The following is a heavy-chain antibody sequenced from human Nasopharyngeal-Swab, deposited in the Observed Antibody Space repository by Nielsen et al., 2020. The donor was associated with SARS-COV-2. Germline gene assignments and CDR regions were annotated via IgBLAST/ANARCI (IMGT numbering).Heavy chain of an antibody. J-gene: IGHJ4*02. D-gene: IGHD3-22*01. CDR1: GFTFSSYW. CDR2: IKQDGSEK. CDR3: ARAPKRGSSGYQVVY. V-gene: IGHV3-7*03. Sequence: GRSLRLSCAASGFTFSSYWMSWVRQAPGKGLEWVANIKQDGSEKYYVDSVKGRFTISRDNAKNSLYLQMNSLRAEDTAVYYCARAPKRGSSGYQVVYWGQGTLVTVSS.